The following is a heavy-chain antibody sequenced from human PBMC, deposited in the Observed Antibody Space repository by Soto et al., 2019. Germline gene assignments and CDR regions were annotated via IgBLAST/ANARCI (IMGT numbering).Heavy chain of an antibody. D-gene: IGHD6-19*01. CDR1: GYSFTSYW. J-gene: IGHJ6*02. CDR2: IDPSDSYT. CDR3: ARDYSSGFEKDNYYYGMDV. Sequence: PGESLKISCKGSGYSFTSYWISWVRQMPGKGLEWMGRIDPSDSYTNYSPSFQGHVTISADKSISTAYLQWSSLKASDTAMYYCARDYSSGFEKDNYYYGMDVWGQGTTVTVSS. V-gene: IGHV5-10-1*01.